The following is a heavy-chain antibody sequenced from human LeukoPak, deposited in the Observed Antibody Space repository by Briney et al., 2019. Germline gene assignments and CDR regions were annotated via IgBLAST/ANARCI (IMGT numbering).Heavy chain of an antibody. V-gene: IGHV3-74*01. J-gene: IGHJ4*02. Sequence: PGGSLRLSCAASGFTFSDYWMHWVRQAPGKGLVWVSRIDSDGSTTTYADSVKGRFTISRDNAKNTLYLQMNSLRAEDTAVYYCTSAYYYTSSGDDYWGQGTQVTVSS. CDR1: GFTFSDYW. D-gene: IGHD3-22*01. CDR2: IDSDGSTT. CDR3: TSAYYYTSSGDDY.